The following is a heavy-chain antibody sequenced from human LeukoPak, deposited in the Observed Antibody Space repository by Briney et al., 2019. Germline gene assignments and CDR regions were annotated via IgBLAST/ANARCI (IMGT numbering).Heavy chain of an antibody. J-gene: IGHJ4*02. Sequence: ASVKVSCKASGYTFTSYYMHWVRQAPGQGLEWMAIINPSGGSTSYAQKFQGRVTMTRDMSTSTVYMELSSLRSEDTAVYYCAREVGARGFDYRGQGTLVTVSS. CDR3: AREVGARGFDY. V-gene: IGHV1-46*01. CDR2: INPSGGST. D-gene: IGHD1-26*01. CDR1: GYTFTSYY.